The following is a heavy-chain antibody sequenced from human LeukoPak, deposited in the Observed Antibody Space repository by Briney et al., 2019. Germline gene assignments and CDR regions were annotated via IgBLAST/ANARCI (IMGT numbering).Heavy chain of an antibody. CDR1: GFTFSIYG. CDR3: AELGITMIGGV. D-gene: IGHD3-10*02. J-gene: IGHJ6*04. Sequence: GGSLRLSCAASGFTFSIYGMGWVRQAPGKGLVWVSRISTDGSSTSYADFVKGRFTISRDNAKNTLFLQMNSLRAEDTAVYYCAELGITMIGGVWGKGTTVTISS. CDR2: ISTDGSST. V-gene: IGHV3-74*01.